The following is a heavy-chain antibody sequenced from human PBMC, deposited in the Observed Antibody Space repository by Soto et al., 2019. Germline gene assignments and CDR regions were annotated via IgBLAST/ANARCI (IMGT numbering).Heavy chain of an antibody. CDR1: GFTFSSYG. CDR3: AKGDGGGGFDY. Sequence: QTGGSLRLSCAASGFTFSSYGMHWVRQAPGKGLEWVAVISYDGSNKYYADSVKGRFTISRDNSKNTLYLQMNSLRAEDTAVYYCAKGDGGGGFDYWGQGTLVTVSS. D-gene: IGHD3-16*01. J-gene: IGHJ4*02. V-gene: IGHV3-30*18. CDR2: ISYDGSNK.